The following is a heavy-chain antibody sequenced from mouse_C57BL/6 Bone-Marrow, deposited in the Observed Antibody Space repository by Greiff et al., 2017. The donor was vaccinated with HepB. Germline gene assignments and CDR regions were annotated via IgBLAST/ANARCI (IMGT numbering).Heavy chain of an antibody. J-gene: IGHJ2*01. CDR3: AREPYGNYYFDY. CDR1: GYTFTDYY. Sequence: QVHVKQSGAELVRPGASVKLSCKASGYTFTDYYINWVKQRPGQGLEWIARIYPGSGNTYYNEKFKGKATLTAEKSSSTAYMQLSSLTSEDSAVYFCAREPYGNYYFDYWGQGTTLTVSS. D-gene: IGHD2-1*01. V-gene: IGHV1-76*01. CDR2: IYPGSGNT.